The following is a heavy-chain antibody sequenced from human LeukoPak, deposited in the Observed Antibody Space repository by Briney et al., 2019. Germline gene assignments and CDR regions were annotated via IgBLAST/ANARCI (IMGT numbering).Heavy chain of an antibody. CDR1: GFTFSNYA. J-gene: IGHJ3*01. V-gene: IGHV3-23*01. Sequence: GGSLRLSCVASGFTFSNYAMTWVRRAPGKGLARVSTLTSTGGTTYYADSLEGRFTISRDNSKDTLYLQMNSLRADDTAVYYCAKRSGGDTGAFDFWGQGTMVTVSS. D-gene: IGHD2-21*02. CDR2: LTSTGGTT. CDR3: AKRSGGDTGAFDF.